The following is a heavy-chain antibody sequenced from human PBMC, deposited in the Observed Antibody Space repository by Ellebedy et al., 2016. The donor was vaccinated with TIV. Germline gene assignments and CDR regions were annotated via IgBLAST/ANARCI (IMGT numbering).Heavy chain of an antibody. V-gene: IGHV4-59*08. CDR2: IYYSGST. CDR3: AGRVGIFGVVNYFDY. J-gene: IGHJ4*02. D-gene: IGHD3-3*01. CDR1: GGSISRYY. Sequence: MPSETLSLTCTASGGSISRYYWSWIRQPPGKGLEWIGYIYYSGSTNYNPSLKSRVTISVDTSKNQFSLKLSFVTAADTAVYYCAGRVGIFGVVNYFDYWGQGTLVTVSS.